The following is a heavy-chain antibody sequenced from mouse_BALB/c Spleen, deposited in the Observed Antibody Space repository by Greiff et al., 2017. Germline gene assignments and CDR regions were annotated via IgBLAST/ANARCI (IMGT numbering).Heavy chain of an antibody. Sequence: EVQLQQSGAELVKPGASVKLSCTASGFNIKDTYMHWVKQRPEQGLEWIGRIDPANGNTKYDPKFQGKATITADKSSSTAYMELSSLTSEDSAVYYCARSPDGYYDYWGQGTTLTVSS. D-gene: IGHD2-3*01. CDR1: GFNIKDTY. J-gene: IGHJ2*01. CDR2: IDPANGNT. V-gene: IGHV14-3*02. CDR3: ARSPDGYYDY.